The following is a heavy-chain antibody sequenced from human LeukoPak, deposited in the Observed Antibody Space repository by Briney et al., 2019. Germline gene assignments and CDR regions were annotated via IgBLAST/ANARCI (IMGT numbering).Heavy chain of an antibody. CDR2: ISPDGSEK. V-gene: IGHV3-7*04. Sequence: GESLRLSCAASGFTFTTYWMSWVRQAPGKGLEWVAKISPDGSEKYYVDSVKGRFTISRDNAKNSLDLQMSSLRADDTAVYYCARGGSSRFDQWGQGTLVTVSS. D-gene: IGHD6-13*01. CDR3: ARGGSSRFDQ. J-gene: IGHJ4*02. CDR1: GFTFTTYW.